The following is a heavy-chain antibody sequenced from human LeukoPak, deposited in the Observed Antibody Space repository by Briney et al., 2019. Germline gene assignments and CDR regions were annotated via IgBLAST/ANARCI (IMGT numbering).Heavy chain of an antibody. CDR2: INPNSGGT. J-gene: IGHJ3*02. Sequence: ASVKVSCNASGYTFTGYYMQWVRQAPGQGLEWMGRINPNSGGTNYAQKFQGRVTMTRDTSISTAYMELSRRRSDDTAVYYCAIPRDWGGAFDIWGQGTMVTVSP. CDR1: GYTFTGYY. V-gene: IGHV1-2*06. D-gene: IGHD3/OR15-3a*01. CDR3: AIPRDWGGAFDI.